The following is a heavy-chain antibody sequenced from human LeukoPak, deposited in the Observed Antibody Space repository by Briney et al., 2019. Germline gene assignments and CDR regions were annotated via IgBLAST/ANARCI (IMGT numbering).Heavy chain of an antibody. Sequence: GSLRLSCTASGFTFSGYSMNWIRQAPGKGLEWVSSFGTRSTSIYHAGSVKGRFAISRDNAKNSLYLQMNSLRAEDTALYYCAREVNEGFDFWGQGTLVTVSS. V-gene: IGHV3-21*01. D-gene: IGHD1-1*01. J-gene: IGHJ4*02. CDR1: GFTFSGYS. CDR3: AREVNEGFDF. CDR2: FGTRSTSI.